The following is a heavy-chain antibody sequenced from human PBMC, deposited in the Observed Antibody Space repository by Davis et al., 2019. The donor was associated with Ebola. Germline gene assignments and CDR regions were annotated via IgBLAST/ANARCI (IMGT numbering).Heavy chain of an antibody. CDR3: ARDAQGGIAPLGYFDY. Sequence: PGGSLRLSCAASGFTVSSNYMSWVRQAPGKGLEWVSVIYSGGSTYYADSVKGRFTISRHNSKNTLYLQMNSLRAEDTAVYYCARDAQGGIAPLGYFDYWGQGTLVTVSS. CDR1: GFTVSSNY. D-gene: IGHD3-16*01. CDR2: IYSGGST. V-gene: IGHV3-53*04. J-gene: IGHJ4*02.